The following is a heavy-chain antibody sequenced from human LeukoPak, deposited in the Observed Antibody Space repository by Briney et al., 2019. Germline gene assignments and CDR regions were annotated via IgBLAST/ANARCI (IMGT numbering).Heavy chain of an antibody. V-gene: IGHV3-21*01. D-gene: IGHD6-6*01. CDR2: ITSSGTYT. CDR1: GLTFSNYN. Sequence: NPGGSLRLSCADSGLTFSNYNMNWVRQAPGKAMEWVSSITSSGTYTFYADSVMGRFTISRDNAKNSLYLQMDSLGPEDTAVYYCARWSKYSSSFGREFDYWGQGTLVTVSS. CDR3: ARWSKYSSSFGREFDY. J-gene: IGHJ4*02.